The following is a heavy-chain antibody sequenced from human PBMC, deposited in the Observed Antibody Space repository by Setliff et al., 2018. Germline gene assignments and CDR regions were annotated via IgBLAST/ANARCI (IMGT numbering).Heavy chain of an antibody. Sequence: GGSLRLSCAASGYTSSSYAMSWVRQAPGKGLEWVSAISGSGGSTYYADSVKGRFTVSRDNAKNSLYLQMTSLRAEDTAIYYCARTTGYRLEGDFDYWGQGTLVTVSS. CDR1: GYTSSSYA. CDR3: ARTTGYRLEGDFDY. D-gene: IGHD1-1*01. V-gene: IGHV3-23*01. J-gene: IGHJ4*02. CDR2: ISGSGGST.